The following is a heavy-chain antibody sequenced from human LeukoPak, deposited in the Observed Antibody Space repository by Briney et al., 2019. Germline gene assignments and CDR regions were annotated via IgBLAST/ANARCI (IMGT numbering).Heavy chain of an antibody. J-gene: IGHJ4*02. CDR3: ARGVRRCGSSTSCYIYYFDY. D-gene: IGHD2-2*01. V-gene: IGHV1-8*01. CDR2: MNPNSGNP. CDR1: GYTFTSYD. Sequence: ASVKVSCKASGYTFTSYDINWVRQATGQGLEGMGWMNPNSGNPGYAQKFQGRVPMTRNTSISTAYMALSSLRSEDTAVYCCARGVRRCGSSTSCYIYYFDYWGQGTLVTVSS.